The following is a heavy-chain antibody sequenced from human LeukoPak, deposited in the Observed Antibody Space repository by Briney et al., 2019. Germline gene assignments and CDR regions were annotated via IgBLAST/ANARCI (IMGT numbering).Heavy chain of an antibody. CDR2: ISAYNGDT. Sequence: ASVKVSCKASGYTFTSYGISWVRQAPGQGLEWMGWISAYNGDTNYAQKLQGRVTMTTDTSTSTAYMELRSLRSDDTAVYYCARGGPAPHRITLIVVASSTDAFDIWSQGTMVTVSS. V-gene: IGHV1-18*01. D-gene: IGHD3-22*01. J-gene: IGHJ3*02. CDR3: ARGGPAPHRITLIVVASSTDAFDI. CDR1: GYTFTSYG.